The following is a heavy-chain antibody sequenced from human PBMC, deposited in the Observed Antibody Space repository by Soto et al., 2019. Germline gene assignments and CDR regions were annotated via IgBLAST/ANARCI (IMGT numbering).Heavy chain of an antibody. CDR3: AKARHSTSWYGLEADF. J-gene: IGHJ4*02. V-gene: IGHV3-30*09. CDR2: ISYGGDNK. CDR1: GFIFSDYA. D-gene: IGHD6-13*01. Sequence: QVQLVESGGGVVQPGRSLRLSCAAFGFIFSDYALHWVRQAPGKGLEWVEVISYGGDNKYYADSVRGRFAISRDNLKNTLDLQMNSLNPEDTAMYHCAKARHSTSWYGLEADFWGQGTLVTVSS.